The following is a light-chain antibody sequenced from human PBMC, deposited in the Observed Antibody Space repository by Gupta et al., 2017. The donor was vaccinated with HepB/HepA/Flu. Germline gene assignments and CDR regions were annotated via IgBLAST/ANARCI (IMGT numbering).Light chain of an antibody. CDR2: AAS. J-gene: IGKJ4*01. CDR3: QQLYSYPNT. Sequence: DIQLTQSPSFLSASVGDRVTITFRASQGISSYLAWYQQKPVKAPKLLIYAASTLQSGVPSSFSGSGSGTEFTLTISSLQPEDFATYYCQQLYSYPNTFGGGTNLEIK. CDR1: QGISSY. V-gene: IGKV1-9*01.